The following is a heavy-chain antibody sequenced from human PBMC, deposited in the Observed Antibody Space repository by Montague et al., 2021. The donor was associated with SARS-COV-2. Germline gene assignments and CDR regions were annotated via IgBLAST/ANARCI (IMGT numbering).Heavy chain of an antibody. J-gene: IGHJ4*02. V-gene: IGHV3-21*06. CDR1: RFTFSSNG. D-gene: IGHD6-13*01. Sequence: SLRLSCAASRFTFSSNGMTWIRQTPGKGLEWVSAISNSGSDRHXXXSVRGRFTIFRDNSENSLYLQLDNLRVEDTAIYYCVGDRCRSNWDWGQGTLVTVSS. CDR3: VGDRCRSNWD. CDR2: ISNSGSDR.